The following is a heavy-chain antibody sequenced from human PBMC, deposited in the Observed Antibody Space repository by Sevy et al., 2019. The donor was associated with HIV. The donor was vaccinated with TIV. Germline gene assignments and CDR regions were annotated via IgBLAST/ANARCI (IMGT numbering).Heavy chain of an antibody. CDR2: ISAGNGNT. CDR1: GYTLTSYA. D-gene: IGHD1-26*01. V-gene: IGHV1-3*01. CDR3: ARVGATTSYYYYMDV. J-gene: IGHJ6*03. Sequence: ASVKVSCKASGYTLTSYAMHWVHQAPGQRLEWMGWISAGNGNTKYSQKFQGRVTITRDTSASTAYMELSSLRSEDTAVYYCARVGATTSYYYYMDVWGKGTTVTVSS.